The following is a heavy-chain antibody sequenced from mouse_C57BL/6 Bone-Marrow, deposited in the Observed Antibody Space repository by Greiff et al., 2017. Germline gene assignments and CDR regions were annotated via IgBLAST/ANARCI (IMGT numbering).Heavy chain of an antibody. CDR1: GYTFTSYW. Sequence: EVQLQESGTVLARPGASVKMSCKTSGYTFTSYWMHWVKQRPGQGLEWIGAIYPGNSDTSYNQKFKGKAKLTAVTSASTAYMELSSLINEDSAVYYCTRDYDYVYAMDYWGQGTSVTVSS. J-gene: IGHJ4*01. V-gene: IGHV1-5*01. CDR2: IYPGNSDT. D-gene: IGHD2-4*01. CDR3: TRDYDYVYAMDY.